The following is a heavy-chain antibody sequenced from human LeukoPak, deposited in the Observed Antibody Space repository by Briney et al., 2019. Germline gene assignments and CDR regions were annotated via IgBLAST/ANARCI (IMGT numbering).Heavy chain of an antibody. V-gene: IGHV5-51*01. CDR2: IYPGDSDT. D-gene: IGHD4-23*01. CDR3: ATVSPTVVTPVFDY. CDR1: GYSFTSYW. Sequence: GESLKISRKGSGYSFTSYWIGWVRQMPGKGLEWMGIIYPGDSDTRYSPSFQGQVTISADKSISTAYLQLSSLKASDTAMYYCATVSPTVVTPVFDYWGQGTLVTVSS. J-gene: IGHJ4*02.